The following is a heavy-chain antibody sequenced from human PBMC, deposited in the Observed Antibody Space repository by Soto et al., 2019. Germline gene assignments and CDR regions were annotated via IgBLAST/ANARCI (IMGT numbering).Heavy chain of an antibody. Sequence: PGGSLRLSCTASELTFSNYAMGWVRPAPGKGLEWVSYISSSSSTIYYADSVKGRFTISRDNAKNSLYLQMNSLRDEDTAVYYCARGHPTLWGQGTTVTVSS. CDR3: ARGHPTL. D-gene: IGHD2-15*01. J-gene: IGHJ6*02. CDR2: ISSSSSTI. CDR1: ELTFSNYA. V-gene: IGHV3-48*02.